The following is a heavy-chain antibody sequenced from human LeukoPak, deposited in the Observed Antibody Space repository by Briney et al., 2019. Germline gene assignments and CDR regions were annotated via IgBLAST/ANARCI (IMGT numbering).Heavy chain of an antibody. V-gene: IGHV4-59*01. D-gene: IGHD1-26*01. CDR3: ARWGSYSAKD. CDR1: GGFISSYY. CDR2: IYYNGRN. J-gene: IGHJ4*02. Sequence: PSETLSLTCTVSGGFISSYYWSWIRQPPGKGLEWIGYIYYNGRNNYNPSLTSRVTISVDTSKNQFSLKLSSVTAADTAVYYCARWGSYSAKDWGQGTLVTVSS.